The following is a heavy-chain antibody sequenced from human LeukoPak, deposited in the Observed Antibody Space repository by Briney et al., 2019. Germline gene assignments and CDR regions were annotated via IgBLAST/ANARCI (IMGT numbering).Heavy chain of an antibody. Sequence: GSLRPSCAASGFTFSSYSLSWGRQAPGKGLEGGSAISGSGGSTYYADSVKGRFTISRDNSKNTLYLQMNSLRAEDTAVYYCASHYYDSSGYYYNDYWGQGTLVTVSS. CDR3: ASHYYDSSGYYYNDY. V-gene: IGHV3-23*01. J-gene: IGHJ4*02. CDR2: ISGSGGST. D-gene: IGHD3-22*01. CDR1: GFTFSSYS.